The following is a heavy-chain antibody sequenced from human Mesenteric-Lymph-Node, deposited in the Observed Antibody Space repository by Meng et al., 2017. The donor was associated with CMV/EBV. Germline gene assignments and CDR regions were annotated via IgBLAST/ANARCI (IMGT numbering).Heavy chain of an antibody. CDR1: GFTFSDYS. D-gene: IGHD3-3*01. V-gene: IGHV3-11*01. CDR2: ISRSGDKI. J-gene: IGHJ6*02. CDR3: ARGKLGSGYVTYYYYGMDV. Sequence: GESLKISCAASGFTFSDYSMSWIRQAPGKGLEWISDISRSGDKIYYADSVKGRFTISRDNSKNTLYLQMNSLRAEDTAVYYCARGKLGSGYVTYYYYGMDVWGQGTTVTVSS.